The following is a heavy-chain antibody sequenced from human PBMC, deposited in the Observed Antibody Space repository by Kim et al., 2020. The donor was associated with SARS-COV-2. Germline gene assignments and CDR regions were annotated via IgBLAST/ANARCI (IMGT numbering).Heavy chain of an antibody. CDR3: ARMKGGYSYENGHYYYYMDV. CDR2: ISSSGSTI. D-gene: IGHD5-18*01. V-gene: IGHV3-11*01. J-gene: IGHJ6*03. CDR1: GFTFSDYY. Sequence: GGSLRLSCAASGFTFSDYYMSWIRQAPGKGLEWVSYISSSGSTIYYADSVKGRFTISRDNAKNSLYLQMNSLRAEDTAVYYCARMKGGYSYENGHYYYYMDVWGKGTTVTVSS.